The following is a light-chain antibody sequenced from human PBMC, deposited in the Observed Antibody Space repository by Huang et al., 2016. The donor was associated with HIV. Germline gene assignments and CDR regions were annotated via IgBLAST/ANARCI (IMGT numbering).Light chain of an antibody. V-gene: IGKV1-6*01. CDR3: LQDYNYPWT. Sequence: AIQMTQSPSSLSASVGERVIITCRASRAIGDDLGWYQQKSGKAPTLLIYAASSLQSGVSSRFSGSGSGTDFTLTSSDLQPEDFATYNCLQDYNYPWTFGQGTKVEI. J-gene: IGKJ1*01. CDR1: RAIGDD. CDR2: AAS.